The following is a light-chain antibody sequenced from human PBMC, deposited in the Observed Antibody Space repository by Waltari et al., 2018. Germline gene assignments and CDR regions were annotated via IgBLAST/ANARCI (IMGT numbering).Light chain of an antibody. CDR2: GAS. CDR3: QHYVRLPVT. V-gene: IGKV3-20*01. Sequence: EIVLTQSPGTLSLSPGERATLSCRASQRVGRSLAWYQQKPGQAPRLLIYGASRRATGVPDRFSGSGSGTDFSLTISRLEPEDFAVYYCQHYVRLPVTFGQGTRVEIK. CDR1: QRVGRS. J-gene: IGKJ1*01.